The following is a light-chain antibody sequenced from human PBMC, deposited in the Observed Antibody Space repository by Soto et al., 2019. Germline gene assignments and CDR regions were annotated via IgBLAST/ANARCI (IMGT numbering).Light chain of an antibody. J-gene: IGLJ2*01. Sequence: QSVLTQPRSVSGSPGQSVTISCTGTSSDDGGYNYVSWYQQHPGKAPKLMIYDVSKRPSGVPDRFSGSKSGNTASLPISGLQAEDEADYYCCSYAGSYTFVVFGGGTKLTVL. V-gene: IGLV2-11*01. CDR2: DVS. CDR1: SSDDGGYNY. CDR3: CSYAGSYTFVV.